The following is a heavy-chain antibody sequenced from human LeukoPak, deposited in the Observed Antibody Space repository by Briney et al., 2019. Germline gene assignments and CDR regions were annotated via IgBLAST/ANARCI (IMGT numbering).Heavy chain of an antibody. D-gene: IGHD1-1*01. Sequence: ASVKVSCKASGYTFTSYDISWVRPAPGQGLEWMGWISAYNGNTNYVQKLQGRVTMTTDTSTSTSYMELRSLRSDDTAVYYCARDRYNWNAKDFDYWGQGTLVTVSS. CDR2: ISAYNGNT. V-gene: IGHV1-18*01. J-gene: IGHJ4*02. CDR3: ARDRYNWNAKDFDY. CDR1: GYTFTSYD.